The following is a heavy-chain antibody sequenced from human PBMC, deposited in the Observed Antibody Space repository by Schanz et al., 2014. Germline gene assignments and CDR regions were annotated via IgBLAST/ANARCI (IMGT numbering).Heavy chain of an antibody. CDR3: AREGERKGMLPYYFDY. CDR1: GFTFRNYA. Sequence: EVQLVESGGDLVQPGGSLRLSCAASGFTFRNYAMDWVRQAPGKGLEWVSRINSNGANTYYADSVKGRFTISRDNSKSTLYLQMNSLSAGDTAVYYCAREGERKGMLPYYFDYWGQGALVTVSS. D-gene: IGHD3-10*01. CDR2: INSNGANT. V-gene: IGHV3-23*04. J-gene: IGHJ4*02.